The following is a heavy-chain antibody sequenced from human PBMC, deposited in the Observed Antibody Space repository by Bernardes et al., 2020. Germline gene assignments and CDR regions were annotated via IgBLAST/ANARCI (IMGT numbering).Heavy chain of an antibody. CDR3: VRRGGHLSNNFQYNYFDN. CDR2: SYHSGVT. J-gene: IGHJ4*02. V-gene: IGHV4-4*02. CDR1: GDSISSSTW. Sequence: SETLSLTCDVSGDSISSSTWWSWVRQPPGKGLEWIGESYHSGVTHYSPSLEGRVTVSVDKSQNRFSLRLTSVTAADTAIYFCVRRGGHLSNNFQYNYFDNWGRGILVTVSS. D-gene: IGHD1-20*01.